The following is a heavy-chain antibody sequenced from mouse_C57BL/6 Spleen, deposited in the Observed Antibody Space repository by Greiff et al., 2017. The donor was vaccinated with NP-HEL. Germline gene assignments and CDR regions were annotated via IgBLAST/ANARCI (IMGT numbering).Heavy chain of an antibody. D-gene: IGHD2-3*01. CDR3: ARDLYDGSPGIFDV. CDR2: ISDGGSYT. V-gene: IGHV5-4*01. Sequence: EVQVVESGGGLVKPGGSLKLSCAASGFTFSSYAMSWVRQTPEKRLEWVATISDGGSYTYYPDNVKGRFTISRDNAKNNLYLQMSHLKSEDTAMYYCARDLYDGSPGIFDVWGTGTTVTVSS. CDR1: GFTFSSYA. J-gene: IGHJ1*03.